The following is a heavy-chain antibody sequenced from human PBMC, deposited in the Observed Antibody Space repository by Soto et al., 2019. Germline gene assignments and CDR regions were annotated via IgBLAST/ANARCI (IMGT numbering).Heavy chain of an antibody. Sequence: GGSLRLSCAASGFTFDDYGMSWVRQAPGKGLEWVSGINWNGGSTGYADSVKGRFTISRDNAKNSLYLQMNSLRAEDTALYHCARDGGSAYYDILTGYPNAVTNWFDPWGQGTLVTVSS. CDR3: ARDGGSAYYDILTGYPNAVTNWFDP. CDR1: GFTFDDYG. J-gene: IGHJ5*02. V-gene: IGHV3-20*01. D-gene: IGHD3-9*01. CDR2: INWNGGST.